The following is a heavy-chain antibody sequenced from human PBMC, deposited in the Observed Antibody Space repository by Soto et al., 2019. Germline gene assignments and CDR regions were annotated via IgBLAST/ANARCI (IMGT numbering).Heavy chain of an antibody. CDR2: IKSKTDGGTT. J-gene: IGHJ6*04. V-gene: IGHV3-15*07. Sequence: KTGGSLRLSCAASGFTFGNAWMNWVRQAPGKGLEWVGRIKSKTDGGTTDYAAPVKGRFTISRDDSKNTLYLQMNSLKTEDTVVYYCTTGPVFVETTHSNVYYYYGMDVWGKGTTVTVSS. D-gene: IGHD3-10*02. CDR1: GFTFGNAW. CDR3: TTGPVFVETTHSNVYYYYGMDV.